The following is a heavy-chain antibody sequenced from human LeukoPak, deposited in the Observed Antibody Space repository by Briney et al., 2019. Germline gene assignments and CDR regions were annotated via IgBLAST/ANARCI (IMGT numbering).Heavy chain of an antibody. V-gene: IGHV4-31*03. CDR3: ARDRVARITMVRGDAEFDP. Sequence: SETLSLTCTVSGGSISSGSYYWSWIRQHPGKGLEWIGYIYYSGSTYYNPSLKSRVTISVDTSKNQFSLKLSSVTAADTAVYYCARDRVARITMVRGDAEFDPWGQRTLVTLSS. CDR2: IYYSGST. J-gene: IGHJ5*02. D-gene: IGHD3-10*01. CDR1: GGSISSGSYY.